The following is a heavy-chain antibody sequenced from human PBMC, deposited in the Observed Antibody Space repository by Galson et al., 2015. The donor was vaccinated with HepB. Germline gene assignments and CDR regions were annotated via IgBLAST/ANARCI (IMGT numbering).Heavy chain of an antibody. J-gene: IGHJ6*02. Sequence: SVKVSCKASGYTFTSYAMHWVRQAPGQRLEWMEWINAGNGNTKYSQKFQGRVTITRDTSASTAYMELSSLRSEDTAVYYCARTYYYGSGSYFSPAPYYYYGMDVWGQGTTVTVSS. V-gene: IGHV1-3*01. CDR1: GYTFTSYA. D-gene: IGHD3-10*01. CDR3: ARTYYYGSGSYFSPAPYYYYGMDV. CDR2: INAGNGNT.